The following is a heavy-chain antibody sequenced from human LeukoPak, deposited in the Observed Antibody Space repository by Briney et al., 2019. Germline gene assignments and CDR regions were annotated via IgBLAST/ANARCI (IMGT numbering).Heavy chain of an antibody. CDR1: GFTLTNHG. J-gene: IGHJ4*02. D-gene: IGHD2-15*01. V-gene: IGHV3-23*01. CDR2: ITGTGGK. Sequence: GGSLRLSCAVSGFTLTNHGVSWVRQAPGKGLEWVSIITGTGGKYYGDSVKGRFVLSRDNSKNTVYMQMSRLRAEDTATYYCAKDYCRDGNCPFPFLDSWGQGTQVTVSS. CDR3: AKDYCRDGNCPFPFLDS.